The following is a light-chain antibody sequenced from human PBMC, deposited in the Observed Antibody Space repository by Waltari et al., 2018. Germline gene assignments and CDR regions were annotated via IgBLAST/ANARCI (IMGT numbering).Light chain of an antibody. Sequence: QTVVTQEPSLTVSPGGTVTLTCASSTGAVTSRSYPHWFQQKPGQPPRALVYNTRNKYSWTPARFSGSLLGGKAALTLSDVQPEDEAAYYCLLYSSGGQLGVFGGGTKLTVL. V-gene: IGLV7-43*01. CDR2: NTR. CDR1: TGAVTSRSY. CDR3: LLYSSGGQLGV. J-gene: IGLJ3*02.